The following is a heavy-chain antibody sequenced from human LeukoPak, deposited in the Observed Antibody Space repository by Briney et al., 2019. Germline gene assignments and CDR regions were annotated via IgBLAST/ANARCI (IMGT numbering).Heavy chain of an antibody. CDR3: ARGPPSDDYVWGRVPNYYGMDL. CDR2: IYTSGST. V-gene: IGHV4-61*02. D-gene: IGHD3-16*01. Sequence: SETLSLTCTVSGGSISSGCYYWSWLRQPAGTGLEWLGRIYTSGSTNYNPPLKSRVTISVGTSKNQFSLKLSSVTAADTAVYYCARGPPSDDYVWGRVPNYYGMDLWGQGTTVTVSS. CDR1: GGSISSGCYY. J-gene: IGHJ6*02.